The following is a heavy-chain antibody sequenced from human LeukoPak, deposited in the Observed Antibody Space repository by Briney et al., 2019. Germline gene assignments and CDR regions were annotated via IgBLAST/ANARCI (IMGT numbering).Heavy chain of an antibody. V-gene: IGHV3-48*04. J-gene: IGHJ4*02. CDR3: ASSIVGAADYLDY. D-gene: IGHD1-26*01. Sequence: GGSLRLSCAACGLTLSSYSMNWVRQAPGKGLEWVAYISSRGGTIYYADSVRGRFTISRDNAKNSLYLQMNSLRAEDTAVYYCASSIVGAADYLDYWGQGTLVTVSS. CDR2: ISSRGGTI. CDR1: GLTLSSYS.